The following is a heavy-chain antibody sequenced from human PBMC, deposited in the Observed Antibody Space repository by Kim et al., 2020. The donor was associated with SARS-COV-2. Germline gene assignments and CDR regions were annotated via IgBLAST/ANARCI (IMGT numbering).Heavy chain of an antibody. V-gene: IGHV4-39*07. CDR3: ANCIAVAGELEY. J-gene: IGHJ4*02. Sequence: SETLSLTCTVSGGSISSSSYYWGWIRQPPGKGLEGIGSIYYSGSTYYNPSRKIRVTISVDTANNQYSLKHISGTAADTAVYYCANCIAVAGELEYWGQET. D-gene: IGHD6-19*01. CDR1: GGSISSSSYY. CDR2: IYYSGST.